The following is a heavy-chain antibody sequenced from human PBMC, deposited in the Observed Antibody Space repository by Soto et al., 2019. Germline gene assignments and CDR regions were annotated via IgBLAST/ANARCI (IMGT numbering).Heavy chain of an antibody. J-gene: IGHJ4*02. V-gene: IGHV1-18*01. Sequence: ASVKVSCKTSGYTFTSYGITWVRQAPGQGLEWMGWITTDKGKTTYAQKFQGRVTMTTDISTSTAYMELRSLRSDDTAVYYCAPRSPAFDYWGQGTLVTVSS. CDR3: APRSPAFDY. D-gene: IGHD6-25*01. CDR1: GYTFTSYG. CDR2: ITTDKGKT.